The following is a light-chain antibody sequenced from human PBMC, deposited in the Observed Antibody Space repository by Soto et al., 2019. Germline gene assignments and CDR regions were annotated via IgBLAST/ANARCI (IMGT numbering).Light chain of an antibody. J-gene: IGKJ1*01. CDR1: QSVNSY. Sequence: EIVLTQSPATLSLSPGERATLSCRASQSVNSYLAWYQQRPGQAPRLLIYDASNVATGIPARFSGSGSGTDFSLSISSREPEDFAVYYCQQYNNWPPWTFGQGTKVDIK. CDR3: QQYNNWPPWT. V-gene: IGKV3-11*01. CDR2: DAS.